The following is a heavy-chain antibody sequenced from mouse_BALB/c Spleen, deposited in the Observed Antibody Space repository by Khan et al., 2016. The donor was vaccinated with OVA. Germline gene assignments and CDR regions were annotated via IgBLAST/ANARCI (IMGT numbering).Heavy chain of an antibody. CDR3: AKIYYGNSYAMDY. Sequence: VQLQESGPELVKPGASVKMSCKASGYTFTDYVISWVKRRTGQGLEWIGEIYPGSGSTYYNEKFKGKATLTADTSAKTAYMQLSSLTSEDSAVYFCAKIYYGNSYAMDYWGQGTSVTVSS. CDR2: IYPGSGST. D-gene: IGHD2-1*01. V-gene: IGHV1-77*01. J-gene: IGHJ4*01. CDR1: GYTFTDYV.